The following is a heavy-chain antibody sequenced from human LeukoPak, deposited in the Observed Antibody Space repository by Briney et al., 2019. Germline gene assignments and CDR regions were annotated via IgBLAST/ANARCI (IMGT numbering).Heavy chain of an antibody. CDR2: ISYDGSNK. V-gene: IGHV3-30-3*01. Sequence: GGSLRLSCAASGFTFSSYAMHWVRQAPGKGLEWVAVISYDGSNKYYADSVKGRFTISRDNSKNTLYLQMNSLRAEDTAVYYCAKGGPSLGYCSGGSCYSVDYWGQGTLVTVSS. CDR3: AKGGPSLGYCSGGSCYSVDY. D-gene: IGHD2-15*01. CDR1: GFTFSSYA. J-gene: IGHJ4*02.